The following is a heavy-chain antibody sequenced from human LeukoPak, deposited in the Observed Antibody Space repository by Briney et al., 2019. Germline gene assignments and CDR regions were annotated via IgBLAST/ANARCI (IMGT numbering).Heavy chain of an antibody. Sequence: SVKVSCKASGGTFSSYAISWVRQAPGQGLKWMGRIIPILGIANYAQKFQGRVTITADKSTSTAYMELSSLRSEDTAVYYCARDHGSFDFDYWGQGTLVTVSS. CDR3: ARDHGSFDFDY. D-gene: IGHD2-15*01. CDR1: GGTFSSYA. J-gene: IGHJ4*02. CDR2: IIPILGIA. V-gene: IGHV1-69*04.